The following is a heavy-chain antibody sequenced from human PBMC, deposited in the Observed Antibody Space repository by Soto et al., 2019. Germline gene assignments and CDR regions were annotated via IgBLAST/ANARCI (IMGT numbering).Heavy chain of an antibody. V-gene: IGHV1-3*01. CDR3: ARVGAAAGPYYFAY. CDR1: GYTFSNYA. Sequence: QVQLVQSGAELKKPGASVKVSCKASGYTFSNYAMHWVRQAPGQRLEWMGWINAGNGNTKYSQKFQVRVTITRDTSASTAYMELSSLRSEDRAVYYCARVGAAAGPYYFAYWGQGTLVTVSS. J-gene: IGHJ4*02. D-gene: IGHD6-13*01. CDR2: INAGNGNT.